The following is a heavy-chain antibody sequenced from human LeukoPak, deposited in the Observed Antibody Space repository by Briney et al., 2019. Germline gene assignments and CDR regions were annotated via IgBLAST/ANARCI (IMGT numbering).Heavy chain of an antibody. CDR3: ARDLVGGGYCSGGSCYRDPDAFDI. Sequence: SVKVSCKASGGTFSSYAISWVRQAPGQGLEWMGGIIPIFGTANYAQKFQGRVTITADKSTSTAYMELSSLRSEDTAVYYCARDLVGGGYCSGGSCYRDPDAFDIWGQGTMVTVSS. D-gene: IGHD2-15*01. CDR2: IIPIFGTA. V-gene: IGHV1-69*06. CDR1: GGTFSSYA. J-gene: IGHJ3*02.